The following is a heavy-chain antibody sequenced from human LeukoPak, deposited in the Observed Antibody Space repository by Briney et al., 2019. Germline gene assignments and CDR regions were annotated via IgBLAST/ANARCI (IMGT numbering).Heavy chain of an antibody. D-gene: IGHD5-24*01. CDR1: GFIFSNYG. J-gene: IGHJ4*02. Sequence: GGSLRLSCTTSGFIFSNYGMHWVRQAPGKGLEWVAFIRHDGSNKYYADSVKGRCTVSRDNSKKTVYLQMNSLRTEDTAVYYCAKDRWLQGYFDYWGQGTLVTVSS. CDR3: AKDRWLQGYFDY. V-gene: IGHV3-30*02. CDR2: IRHDGSNK.